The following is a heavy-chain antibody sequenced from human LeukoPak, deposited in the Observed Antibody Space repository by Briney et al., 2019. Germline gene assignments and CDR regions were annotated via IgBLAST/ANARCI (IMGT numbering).Heavy chain of an antibody. CDR3: ARGARAMVRGYCDY. V-gene: IGHV1-18*01. CDR2: ISAYNGNT. Sequence: GASVKVPCKASGYTFTSYGISWVRQAPGQGLEWMGWISAYNGNTNYAQKLQGRVTMTTDTSTNTAYMELRSLRSDDTAVYYCARGARAMVRGYCDYWGQGTLVTVSS. D-gene: IGHD3-10*01. CDR1: GYTFTSYG. J-gene: IGHJ4*02.